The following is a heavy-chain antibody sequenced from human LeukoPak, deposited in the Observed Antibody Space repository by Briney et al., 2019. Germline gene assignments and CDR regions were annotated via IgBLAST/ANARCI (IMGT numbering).Heavy chain of an antibody. CDR2: ISRRSRHV. D-gene: IGHD3-10*01. Sequence: GGSLRLSCAASGFTFSDYSMNWVRQAPGKGLERVSSISRRSRHVYYAGSVKGRFTISRDDARNSPYLQMNSLRAEDMAVYFCVRDLLGSGSTTAYLYHWGQGTLVTVSS. V-gene: IGHV3-21*01. CDR1: GFTFSDYS. J-gene: IGHJ1*01. CDR3: VRDLLGSGSTTAYLYH.